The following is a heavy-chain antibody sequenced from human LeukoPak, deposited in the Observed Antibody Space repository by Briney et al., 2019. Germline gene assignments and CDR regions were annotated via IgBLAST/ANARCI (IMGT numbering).Heavy chain of an antibody. V-gene: IGHV3-23*01. CDR1: GFTFSSYA. Sequence: GGSLRLSCAASGFTFSSYAMSWVRQAPGKGLEWVSAISGSGGSTYYADSVKGRFTISRDNSKNTLYLQMNSLRAEDTAVYYCARGYSFDYYYMDVWGKGTTVTISS. D-gene: IGHD2-15*01. J-gene: IGHJ6*03. CDR2: ISGSGGST. CDR3: ARGYSFDYYYMDV.